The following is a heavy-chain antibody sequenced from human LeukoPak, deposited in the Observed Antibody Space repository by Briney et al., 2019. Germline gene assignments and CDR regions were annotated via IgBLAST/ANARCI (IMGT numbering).Heavy chain of an antibody. CDR1: GFTFSSYS. CDR2: FSSASAYR. Sequence: GGSLRLSCAASGFTFSSYSMHWVRQAPGKGLEWVSSFSSASAYRYYADSVKGRFTISRDNAKNSLHLQMNSLRAEDSAVYYCTRGPTLIGVAGTWPLDDWGQGTLVTVSS. J-gene: IGHJ4*02. CDR3: TRGPTLIGVAGTWPLDD. D-gene: IGHD6-19*01. V-gene: IGHV3-21*01.